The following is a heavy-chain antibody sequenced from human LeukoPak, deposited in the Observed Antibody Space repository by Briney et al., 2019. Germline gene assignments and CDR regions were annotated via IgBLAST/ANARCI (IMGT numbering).Heavy chain of an antibody. CDR3: ANEYSKGDV. CDR1: GFTFSSYA. CDR2: ISGSGGST. Sequence: GGSLRLSCAASGFTFSSYAMSWVRQAPGKGLEWVSAISGSGGSTYYADSVKGRFTISRDNAKNSLYLQMNSLRAEDAAVYYCANEYSKGDVWGQGTVVTVSS. D-gene: IGHD4-11*01. J-gene: IGHJ3*01. V-gene: IGHV3-23*01.